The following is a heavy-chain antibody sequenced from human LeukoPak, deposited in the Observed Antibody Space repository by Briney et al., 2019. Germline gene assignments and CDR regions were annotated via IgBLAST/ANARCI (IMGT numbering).Heavy chain of an antibody. CDR3: ATMYKFVAGNYYYYYGMDV. V-gene: IGHV1-24*01. J-gene: IGHJ6*02. D-gene: IGHD6-19*01. CDR1: GYTLTELS. Sequence: ASVKVSCKVSGYTLTELSMHWVRQAPGKGLEWMGGFDPEDGETIYAQKFQGRVTMTEDTSTDTAYMELSSLRSEDTAVYYCATMYKFVAGNYYYYYGMDVWGQGTTVTVSS. CDR2: FDPEDGET.